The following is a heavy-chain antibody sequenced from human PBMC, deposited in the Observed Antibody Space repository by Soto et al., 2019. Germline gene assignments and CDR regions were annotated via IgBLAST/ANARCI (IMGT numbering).Heavy chain of an antibody. Sequence: SETLGLTCAVYGGSFSGYYWSWMRQPPGKGLAWNGEINHSRSTNYNPSLKSRVTISVDTSKNQFSLKLSSVTAADTAVYYCARDGSGMDVWGQGTTVTVSS. V-gene: IGHV4-34*01. CDR2: INHSRST. CDR1: GGSFSGYY. J-gene: IGHJ6*02. CDR3: ARDGSGMDV.